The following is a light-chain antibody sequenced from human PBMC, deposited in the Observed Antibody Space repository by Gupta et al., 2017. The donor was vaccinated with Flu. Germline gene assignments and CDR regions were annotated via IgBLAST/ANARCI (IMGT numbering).Light chain of an antibody. CDR2: DAS. Sequence: EIVLTQSPATLSLSPGERATLSCRASQDINDYLAWYHQRPGQAPSLLIYDASNRATGIPARFGASGSGTDFTLTISGLEPEDFAVYFCQQRFNWPRTFGGGTKVEI. CDR1: QDINDY. J-gene: IGKJ4*01. V-gene: IGKV3-11*01. CDR3: QQRFNWPRT.